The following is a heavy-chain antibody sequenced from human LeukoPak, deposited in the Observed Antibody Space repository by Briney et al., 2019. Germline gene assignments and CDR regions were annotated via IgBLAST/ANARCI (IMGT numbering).Heavy chain of an antibody. V-gene: IGHV1-18*01. D-gene: IGHD3-9*01. CDR3: ARAGDILTGYYAWDDY. J-gene: IGHJ4*02. Sequence: ASVKVSCKASGYTFTSYGISWVRQAPGQGLEWMGWISAYNGNTNYAQKLQGRVTMTTDTSTGTAYMELRSLRSDDTAVYYCARAGDILTGYYAWDDYWGQGTLVTVSS. CDR1: GYTFTSYG. CDR2: ISAYNGNT.